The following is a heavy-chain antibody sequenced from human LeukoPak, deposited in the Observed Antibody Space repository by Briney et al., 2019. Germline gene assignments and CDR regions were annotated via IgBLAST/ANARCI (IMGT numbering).Heavy chain of an antibody. CDR1: GFTFSNYV. V-gene: IGHV3-23*01. D-gene: IGHD3-10*01. CDR3: AKGVRPYGDYFDY. CDR2: ISGSGRSI. Sequence: GGSLRLSCAASGFTFSNYVMNWVRQAPGKGLEWVSDISGSGRSIYYGDSFQGRFTISRDNSKNTVYLQMNSLRAEDTAIYYCAKGVRPYGDYFDYWGQGTLVTVSS. J-gene: IGHJ4*02.